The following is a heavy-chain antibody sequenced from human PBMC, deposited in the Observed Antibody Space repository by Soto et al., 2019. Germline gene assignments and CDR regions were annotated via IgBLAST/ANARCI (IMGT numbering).Heavy chain of an antibody. CDR1: GFTFSSYA. Sequence: EVQLLESGGGLVQPGGSLRLSCAASGFTFSSYAMSWVRQAPGKGLEWVSAISGSGGSTYYADSVKGRFTISRDNSKNTLYLQMNSLRAEVTAVYYCAKGPMTTVTKNYYYYGMDVWGQGTTVTVSS. D-gene: IGHD4-4*01. CDR3: AKGPMTTVTKNYYYYGMDV. J-gene: IGHJ6*02. CDR2: ISGSGGST. V-gene: IGHV3-23*01.